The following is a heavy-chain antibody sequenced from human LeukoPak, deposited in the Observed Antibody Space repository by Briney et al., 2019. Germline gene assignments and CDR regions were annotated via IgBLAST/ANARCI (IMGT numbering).Heavy chain of an antibody. CDR1: GGSISSYY. V-gene: IGHV4-4*07. J-gene: IGHJ3*02. D-gene: IGHD5-18*01. Sequence: TLSLTCTVSGGSISSYYWSWIRQPAGKGLEWIGRIYTSGSTNYNPSLKSRVTMSVGTSKNQFSLKLSSVTAADTAVYYCARESDVDTAMADDAFDIWGQGTMVTVSS. CDR2: IYTSGST. CDR3: ARESDVDTAMADDAFDI.